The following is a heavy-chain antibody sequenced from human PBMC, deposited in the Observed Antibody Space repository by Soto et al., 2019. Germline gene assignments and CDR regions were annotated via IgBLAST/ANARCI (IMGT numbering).Heavy chain of an antibody. J-gene: IGHJ4*02. D-gene: IGHD4-17*01. Sequence: SETLSLTCTVSGGSVSSGSYYWSWIRQPPGKGLEWIGYIYYSGSTNYNPSLKSRVTISVDTSKNQFSLKLSSVTAADTAVHYCAIIFDGDYVPFDYWGQGTLVTVSS. CDR1: GGSVSSGSYY. CDR2: IYYSGST. V-gene: IGHV4-61*01. CDR3: AIIFDGDYVPFDY.